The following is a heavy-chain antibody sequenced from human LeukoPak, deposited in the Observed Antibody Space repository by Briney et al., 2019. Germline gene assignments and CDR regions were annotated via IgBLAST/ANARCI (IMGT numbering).Heavy chain of an antibody. Sequence: SETLSLTCAVYGGPFSGYYWSWIRQPPGKGLEWIGEINHSGSTNYNPSLKSRVTISVDTSKNQFSLKLSSVTAADTAVYYCARAVAGTVFDYWGQGTLVTVSS. V-gene: IGHV4-34*01. D-gene: IGHD6-19*01. J-gene: IGHJ4*02. CDR2: INHSGST. CDR1: GGPFSGYY. CDR3: ARAVAGTVFDY.